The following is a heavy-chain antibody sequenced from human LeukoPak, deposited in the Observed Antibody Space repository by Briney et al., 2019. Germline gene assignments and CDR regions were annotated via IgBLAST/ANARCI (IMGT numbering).Heavy chain of an antibody. J-gene: IGHJ4*02. CDR2: IYYSGST. CDR1: GGSISSYY. D-gene: IGHD3-22*01. Sequence: SETLSFTCTVSGGSISSYYWSWIRQPPGKGLEWIGYIYYSGSTNYNPSLKSRVTISVDTSKNQFSLKLSSVTAADTAVYYCAREHNYYDSSGLDYWGQGTLVTVSS. CDR3: AREHNYYDSSGLDY. V-gene: IGHV4-59*01.